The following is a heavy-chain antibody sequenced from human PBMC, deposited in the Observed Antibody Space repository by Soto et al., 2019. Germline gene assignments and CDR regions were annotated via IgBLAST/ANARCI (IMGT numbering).Heavy chain of an antibody. D-gene: IGHD3-22*01. CDR2: IWYDGSNK. Sequence: QVQLVESGGGVVQPGRSLRLSCAASGFTFSSYGMHWVRQAPGKGLEWVAVIWYDGSNKYYADSVKGRFTISRDNSKNTLYLQMNSLRAEDTAVYYCARGYYYDSSGYQPGGSPYYYYGMDVWGQGTTVTVSS. CDR3: ARGYYYDSSGYQPGGSPYYYYGMDV. CDR1: GFTFSSYG. V-gene: IGHV3-33*01. J-gene: IGHJ6*02.